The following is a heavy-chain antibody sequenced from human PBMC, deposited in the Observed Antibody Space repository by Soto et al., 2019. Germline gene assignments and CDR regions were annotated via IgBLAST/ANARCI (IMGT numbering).Heavy chain of an antibody. D-gene: IGHD1-7*01. CDR2: LNTYGNT. CDR3: GRESGETWDYEAS. CDR1: GGSISSYR. J-gene: IGHJ5*02. V-gene: IGHV4-4*07. Sequence: QVQLQESGPGLVRPSETLSLTCTVSGGSISSYRWSWIRQPAGKGLEWIGRLNTYGNTHYNPSLKRRVAVSVDTSRNQFVLTLRSVTAADSAVYHCGRESGETWDYEASWGQGTPVTVAS.